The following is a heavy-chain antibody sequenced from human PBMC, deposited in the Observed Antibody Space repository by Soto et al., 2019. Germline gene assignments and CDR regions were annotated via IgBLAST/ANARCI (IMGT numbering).Heavy chain of an antibody. Sequence: GGSLRLSCAASGFTFSSYWMHWVRQAPGKGLVWVSRINSDGSSTSYADSVKGRFTISRDNAKNTLYLQMNSLRAEDTAVYYCARDPALWFGELSYYFDYWGQGTLVTAPQ. CDR3: ARDPALWFGELSYYFDY. CDR2: INSDGSST. J-gene: IGHJ4*02. D-gene: IGHD3-10*01. V-gene: IGHV3-74*01. CDR1: GFTFSSYW.